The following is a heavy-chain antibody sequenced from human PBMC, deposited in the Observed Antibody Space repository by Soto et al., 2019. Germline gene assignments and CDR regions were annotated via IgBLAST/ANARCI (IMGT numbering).Heavy chain of an antibody. J-gene: IGHJ5*01. V-gene: IGHV1-18*01. CDR1: GSTFTSYG. CDR3: ARDPEIFDS. CDR2: ISAHNGNT. Sequence: QVQLVQSGAELKKPWASVKVSCKASGSTFTSYGISWVRQAPGQGLEWMGWISAHNGNTKNAQEVQGRVTMTPDLSTSTAYMEPRCLRSDRTAVYYCARDPEIFDSWGQGTLVTVSS.